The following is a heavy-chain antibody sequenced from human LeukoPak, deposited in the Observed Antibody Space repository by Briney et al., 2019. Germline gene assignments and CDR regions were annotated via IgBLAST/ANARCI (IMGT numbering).Heavy chain of an antibody. V-gene: IGHV3-49*03. D-gene: IGHD3-3*01. Sequence: GGSLRLSCTASGFTFGDYAMSWFRQAPGKGLEWVGFIRSKAYGGTTEYAASVKGRFTISRDDSKSIAYLQMNSLKTEDTAVYYCTRDTADFWSGYFPSDYWGQGTLVTVSS. CDR1: GFTFGDYA. CDR2: IRSKAYGGTT. J-gene: IGHJ4*02. CDR3: TRDTADFWSGYFPSDY.